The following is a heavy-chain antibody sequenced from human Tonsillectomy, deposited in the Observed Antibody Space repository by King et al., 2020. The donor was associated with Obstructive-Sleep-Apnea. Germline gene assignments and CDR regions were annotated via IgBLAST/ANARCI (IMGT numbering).Heavy chain of an antibody. Sequence: QLQESGPGLVKPSETLSLTCTVSGGSIRSSSHYWGWIRQSPGKGLQWIASIYYSGNTYHNPSLKRRVAISVDTSKNQFSLKLSSVTAADTAVYYCARRMETTNFDYWGQGTLVTVSS. CDR3: ARRMETTNFDY. V-gene: IGHV4-39*07. CDR1: GGSIRSSSHY. CDR2: IYYSGNT. J-gene: IGHJ4*02. D-gene: IGHD1-1*01.